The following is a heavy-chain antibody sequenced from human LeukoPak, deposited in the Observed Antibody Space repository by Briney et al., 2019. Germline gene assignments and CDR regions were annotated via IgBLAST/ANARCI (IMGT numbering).Heavy chain of an antibody. CDR3: ARVSRYSYGSFDY. CDR2: IKQHGSEK. V-gene: IGHV3-7*01. Sequence: GGSLRLSCAASGFTFSRHWMSWVRQAPGKGLEWVANIKQHGSEKYYVDSVKGRFTISRDNAKNSLYLQMNSLRAEDTAVYYCARVSRYSYGSFDYWGLGTLVTVSS. J-gene: IGHJ4*02. CDR1: GFTFSRHW. D-gene: IGHD5-18*01.